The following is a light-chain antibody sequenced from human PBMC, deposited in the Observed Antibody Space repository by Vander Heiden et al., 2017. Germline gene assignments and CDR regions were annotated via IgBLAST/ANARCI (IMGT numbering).Light chain of an antibody. CDR1: SSDVGGYNY. Sequence: QSALTQPASVSGSPGQSITISCTGTSSDVGGYNYVSCYQQHPGKAPNLMIYEVSNRPSGVSNRFSGSKSGNTASLTISGLQAEDEADYYCSSYTSSSTPYVFGTGTKVTVL. CDR3: SSYTSSSTPYV. V-gene: IGLV2-14*01. J-gene: IGLJ1*01. CDR2: EVS.